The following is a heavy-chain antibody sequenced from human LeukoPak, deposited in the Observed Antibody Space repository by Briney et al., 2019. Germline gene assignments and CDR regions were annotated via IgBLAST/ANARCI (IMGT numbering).Heavy chain of an antibody. CDR3: ARDRSSGWYVYDY. CDR1: GFTVSSNY. V-gene: IGHV3-53*01. CDR2: IYSGSST. Sequence: GSLRLSCAASGFTVSSNYMSWVGQAPGKGLEWLAVIYSGSSTYYADSVKGRFTISRDNSKNTLYLQMNSLRAEDTAVYYCARDRSSGWYVYDYWGQGTLVTVSS. J-gene: IGHJ4*02. D-gene: IGHD6-19*01.